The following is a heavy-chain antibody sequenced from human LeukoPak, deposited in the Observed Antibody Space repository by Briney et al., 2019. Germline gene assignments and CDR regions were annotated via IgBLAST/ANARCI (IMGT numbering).Heavy chain of an antibody. Sequence: GGSLRLSCAASGFTFSSYGMHWVRQAPGKGLEWVAFIRYDGSNKYYADSVKGRFTISRDNSKNTLYLQMNSLRAEDTAVYYCAKDHYYGSGSYQAYSTGWGQGTLVTVSS. CDR1: GFTFSSYG. CDR2: IRYDGSNK. V-gene: IGHV3-30*02. CDR3: AKDHYYGSGSYQAYSTG. D-gene: IGHD3-10*01. J-gene: IGHJ4*02.